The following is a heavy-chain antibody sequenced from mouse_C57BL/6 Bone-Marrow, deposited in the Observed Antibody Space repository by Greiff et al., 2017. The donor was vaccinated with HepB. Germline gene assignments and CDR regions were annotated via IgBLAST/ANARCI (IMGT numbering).Heavy chain of an antibody. CDR1: GYTFTSYW. Sequence: VQLQQSGAELVKPGASVKLSCKASGYTFTSYWMHWVKQRPGQGLEWIGMIHPNSGSTNYNEKFKSKATLTVDKSSSTAYMQLSSLTSEDSAVYYCARLGLLRYNYAMDYWGQGTSVTVSS. V-gene: IGHV1-64*01. CDR2: IHPNSGST. D-gene: IGHD1-1*01. J-gene: IGHJ4*01. CDR3: ARLGLLRYNYAMDY.